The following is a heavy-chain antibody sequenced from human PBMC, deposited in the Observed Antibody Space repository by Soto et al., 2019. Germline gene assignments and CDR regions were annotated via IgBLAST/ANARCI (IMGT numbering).Heavy chain of an antibody. J-gene: IGHJ3*02. CDR1: GGSISSYY. CDR2: VYYSGST. D-gene: IGHD4-17*01. CDR3: ARDMVTTSDDAFDI. V-gene: IGHV4-59*01. Sequence: QVQLQESGPGLVKPSETLSLTCTVSGGSISSYYWTWIRQPPGKRLEWIGYVYYSGSTNYNPSLKSRVTISVDMSKNQFSLKLSSVTAADTAVYYCARDMVTTSDDAFDIWGQGTMVTVSS.